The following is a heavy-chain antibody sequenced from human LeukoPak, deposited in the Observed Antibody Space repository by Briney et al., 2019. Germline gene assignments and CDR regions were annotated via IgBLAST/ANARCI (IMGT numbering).Heavy chain of an antibody. CDR1: GCTFSSYA. Sequence: KVSCKASGCTFSSYAISWVRQMPGKGLEWMGIIYPGDSDTRYSPSFQGQVTISADKSISTAYLQWSSLKASDTAMYYCARRGKTGTIDYWGQGTLVTVSS. D-gene: IGHD1-7*01. CDR2: IYPGDSDT. J-gene: IGHJ4*02. V-gene: IGHV5-51*01. CDR3: ARRGKTGTIDY.